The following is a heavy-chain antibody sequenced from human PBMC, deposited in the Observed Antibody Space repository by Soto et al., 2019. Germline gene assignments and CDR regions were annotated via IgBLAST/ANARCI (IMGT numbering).Heavy chain of an antibody. CDR2: IYTSGST. D-gene: IGHD2-21*02. Sequence: QLQLQESGPGLVKPSETLSLNCSVSGGSFSNSYWTWIRQPAGKKLEWIGRIYTSGSTSYNPSLKSRVTLSLDTSKSQFYLRLTSVTAADTAVYYSARAPLRTTIPKDAFDIWGQGTMVTISS. V-gene: IGHV4-4*07. CDR3: ARAPLRTTIPKDAFDI. J-gene: IGHJ3*02. CDR1: GGSFSNSY.